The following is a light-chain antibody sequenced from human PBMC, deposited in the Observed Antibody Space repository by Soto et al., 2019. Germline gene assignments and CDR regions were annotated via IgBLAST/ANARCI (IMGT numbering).Light chain of an antibody. J-gene: IGKJ2*01. CDR1: QGIRNN. Sequence: AIEMTQSPSSLSASVGDRVTISCRTSQGIRNNLGWYQQKPGRAPKLLIYAASSLQSGVPSRFSGSGSGTDFTLTISSLQPEDFATYYCLQGYNYPRTFGQGTKLEIK. CDR3: LQGYNYPRT. V-gene: IGKV1-6*01. CDR2: AAS.